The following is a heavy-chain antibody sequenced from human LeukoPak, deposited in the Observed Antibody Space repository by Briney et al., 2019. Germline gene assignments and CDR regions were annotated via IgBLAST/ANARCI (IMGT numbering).Heavy chain of an antibody. J-gene: IGHJ4*02. CDR2: IDQDGSEK. Sequence: PGGSLRLSCVASGFTFSRYWMSWVRQAPGKGLEWVANIDQDGSEKYYVDSVKGRFTISRDNTKNSLFLQMNSLRAEDTAVYYCARDDVVVVYAHDYWGQGILVTVSS. D-gene: IGHD2-8*01. CDR1: GFTFSRYW. V-gene: IGHV3-7*05. CDR3: ARDDVVVVYAHDY.